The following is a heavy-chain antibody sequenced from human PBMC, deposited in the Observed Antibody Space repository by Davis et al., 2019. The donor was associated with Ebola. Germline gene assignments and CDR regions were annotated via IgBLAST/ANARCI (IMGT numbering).Heavy chain of an antibody. Sequence: PGGSLRLSCAASGFTFSSYAMSWVRQAPGKGLEWVSAISGSGGSTYYADSVKGRFTISRDNSKNTLYLQMSSLTAGDTAVYYCAKERTDYYGSGKRFDHWGQGTLVTVPS. V-gene: IGHV3-23*01. CDR1: GFTFSSYA. J-gene: IGHJ4*02. CDR3: AKERTDYYGSGKRFDH. CDR2: ISGSGGST. D-gene: IGHD3-10*01.